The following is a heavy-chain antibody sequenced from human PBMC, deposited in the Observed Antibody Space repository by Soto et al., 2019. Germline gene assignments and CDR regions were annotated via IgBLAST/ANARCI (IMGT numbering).Heavy chain of an antibody. Sequence: GGSVRLSCVGSGFTFSSNWMTWVRQAPGKGLEWVANIRQDGSEINYVDSVKGRFTISRDNTKNSLYLQMNSLRAEDTAIYYCEREVVVSRGASYFGYWGPGTLVTVSS. V-gene: IGHV3-7*04. CDR1: GFTFSSNW. CDR2: IRQDGSEI. CDR3: EREVVVSRGASYFGY. J-gene: IGHJ4*02. D-gene: IGHD2-2*01.